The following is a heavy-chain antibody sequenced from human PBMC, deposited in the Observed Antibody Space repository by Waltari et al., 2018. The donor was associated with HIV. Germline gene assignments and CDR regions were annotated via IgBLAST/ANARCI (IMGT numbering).Heavy chain of an antibody. D-gene: IGHD3-16*02. J-gene: IGHJ4*02. V-gene: IGHV4-61*02. CDR1: GGSTRSGSYY. CDR2: IYTSGRT. Sequence: QVQLQESGPGLVKPSQTLSLTCTVSGGSTRSGSYYWSWFRQPAGKGLEWIGRIYTSGRTNYSPSLKSRVTILVDTSKNQFSLKLSSVTAADTAVYYCARAYRPTDIDYWGQGTLVTVSS. CDR3: ARAYRPTDIDY.